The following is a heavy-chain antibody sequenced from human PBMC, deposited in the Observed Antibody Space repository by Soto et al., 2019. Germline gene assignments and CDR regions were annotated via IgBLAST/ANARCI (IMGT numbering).Heavy chain of an antibody. Sequence: GGSLRLSYAASGFTFGGYAMSWVRQAPGKGLEWVANVKQDGSEEYYVDSVKGRFTISRDNAKNSLYLQMNSLRAEDTAVYYCAALDTAMVKTAGYWGQGTLVTVSS. D-gene: IGHD5-18*01. CDR3: AALDTAMVKTAGY. V-gene: IGHV3-7*01. CDR2: VKQDGSEE. CDR1: GFTFGGYA. J-gene: IGHJ4*02.